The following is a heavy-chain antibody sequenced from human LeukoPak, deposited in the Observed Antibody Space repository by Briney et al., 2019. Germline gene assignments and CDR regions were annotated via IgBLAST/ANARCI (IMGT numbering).Heavy chain of an antibody. Sequence: GASVTVSCKASGYTFTSYAMHWVRQAPGQRLEWMGWINAGNGNTKYSQKFQGRVTITRDTSASTAYMELSSLRSEDTAVYYCARDGGYCGSTSCFYNWFDPWGQGTLVTVSS. CDR2: INAGNGNT. CDR3: ARDGGYCGSTSCFYNWFDP. CDR1: GYTFTSYA. J-gene: IGHJ5*02. V-gene: IGHV1-3*01. D-gene: IGHD2-2*01.